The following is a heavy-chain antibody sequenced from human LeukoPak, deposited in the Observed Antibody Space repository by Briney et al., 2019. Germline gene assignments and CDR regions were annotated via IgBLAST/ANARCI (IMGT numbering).Heavy chain of an antibody. CDR1: GGSFSGYY. CDR3: ARVIWFGEGHDY. V-gene: IGHV4-34*04. J-gene: IGHJ4*02. CDR2: INHSGSP. D-gene: IGHD3-10*01. Sequence: PSETLSLTCAVYGGSFSGYYWSWIRQPPGKGLEWIGEINHSGSPNNNPPPKSRATISVDTSKNQFSLKLSSVTAADTAMYYFARVIWFGEGHDYWGQGTLVTVSS.